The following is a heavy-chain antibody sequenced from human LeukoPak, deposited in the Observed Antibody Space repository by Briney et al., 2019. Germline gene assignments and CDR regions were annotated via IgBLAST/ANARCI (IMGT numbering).Heavy chain of an antibody. Sequence: TSETLSLTCTVSGGSISSDYWSWIRQPPGKGLEWIGYIDYSGTTNSNPSLRSRVAISVDTSKSQFSLNLSSVTAADTAVYYCARLLRSTTTSALWYFDLWGRGILVTVSS. D-gene: IGHD4-17*01. CDR3: ARLLRSTTTSALWYFDL. V-gene: IGHV4-59*08. J-gene: IGHJ2*01. CDR2: IDYSGTT. CDR1: GGSISSDY.